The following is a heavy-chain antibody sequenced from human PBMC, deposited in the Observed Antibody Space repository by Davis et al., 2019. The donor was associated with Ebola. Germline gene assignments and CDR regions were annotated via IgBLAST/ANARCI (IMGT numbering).Heavy chain of an antibody. CDR2: ISISSGFT. J-gene: IGHJ4*02. V-gene: IGHV3-11*06. CDR1: GSSFSDYY. Sequence: PGRSLRPSCAPSGSSFSDYYTSWIRQVPGKGLEWVSYISISSGFTNYADSVKGRFTISTDNAKNSLYLQMNSLRAEDTAVYYYARGPRKMATTNYDYWGQGTLVTVSS. CDR3: ARGPRKMATTNYDY. D-gene: IGHD5-24*01.